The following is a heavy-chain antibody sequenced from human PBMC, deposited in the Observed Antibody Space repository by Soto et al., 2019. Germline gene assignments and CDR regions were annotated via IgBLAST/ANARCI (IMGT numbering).Heavy chain of an antibody. D-gene: IGHD3-16*01. CDR1: GFSFNVYW. J-gene: IGHJ4*02. CDR2: IDNLNLYI. V-gene: IGHV3-11*01. CDR3: AREYWGKGDH. Sequence: QVRLVESGGGLVKPGGSLRLSCAASGFSFNVYWMSWLRQAPGKGLEWVESIDNLNLYIYYADSVRGRFTISRDDASGPVFLQMDSLRADDSAVYDCAREYWGKGDHWGPGTLVTVSS.